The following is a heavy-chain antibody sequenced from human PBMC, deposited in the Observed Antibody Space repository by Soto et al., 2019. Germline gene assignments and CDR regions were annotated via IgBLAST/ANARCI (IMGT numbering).Heavy chain of an antibody. CDR2: INANSGGT. J-gene: IGHJ4*02. CDR1: GYTFTGYY. D-gene: IGHD2-15*01. CDR3: ARAADVVVVAATGCFDS. Sequence: ASVKVSCKASGYTFTGYYMHWVRQAPGQGREGMGWINANSGGTNYAQKFQGRVTMTRDTSISTAYMELSRLRSDDTAVSYCARAADVVVVAATGCFDSWGQGTRAPVSP. V-gene: IGHV1-2*02.